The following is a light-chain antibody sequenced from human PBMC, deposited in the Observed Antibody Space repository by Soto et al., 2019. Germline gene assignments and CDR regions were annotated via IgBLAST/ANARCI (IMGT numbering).Light chain of an antibody. CDR2: RTN. Sequence: QSVLTQPPSTSGTPGQRIPISCSGSGSNIGTNTVTWYRQLPGTAPKLLIYRTNQRPSGVPDRFSGSKSGTSASLAISGLQSEDEADYYCAAWDDSLHGVVFGGGTKVTVL. V-gene: IGLV1-44*01. J-gene: IGLJ2*01. CDR3: AAWDDSLHGVV. CDR1: GSNIGTNT.